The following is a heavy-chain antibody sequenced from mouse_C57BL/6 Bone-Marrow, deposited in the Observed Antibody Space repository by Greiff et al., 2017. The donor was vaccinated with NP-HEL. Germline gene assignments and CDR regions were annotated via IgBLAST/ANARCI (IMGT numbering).Heavy chain of an antibody. CDR1: GFNIKDYY. D-gene: IGHD1-1*01. Sequence: VQLQQSGAELVKPGASVKLSCTASGFNIKDYYMHWVKQRTEQGLEWIGRIDPEDGETKYAPQFQGKATITADTSSNTPYLQLSSLTSEDTSVYYCALYGRSLYYGYRGQGNTRTVSS. CDR2: IDPEDGET. J-gene: IGHJ2*01. CDR3: ALYGRSLYYGY. V-gene: IGHV14-2*01.